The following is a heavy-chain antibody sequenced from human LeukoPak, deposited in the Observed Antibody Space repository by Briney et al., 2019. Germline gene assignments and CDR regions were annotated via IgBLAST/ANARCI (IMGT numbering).Heavy chain of an antibody. V-gene: IGHV4-39*01. J-gene: IGHJ4*02. CDR2: IYYSGST. CDR1: GGSISSSSYY. D-gene: IGHD5-18*01. Sequence: SETLSLTCTVSGGSISSSSYYWGWIRQPPGRGLEWIGSIYYSGSTYYNPSLKSRVTISVDTSKNQFSLKLSSVTAADTAVYYCARHLGLGGYSRYWGQGTLVTVSS. CDR3: ARHLGLGGYSRY.